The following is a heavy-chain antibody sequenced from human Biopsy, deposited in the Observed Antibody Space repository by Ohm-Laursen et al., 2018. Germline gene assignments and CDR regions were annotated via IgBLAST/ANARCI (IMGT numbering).Heavy chain of an antibody. J-gene: IGHJ4*02. D-gene: IGHD3-10*01. CDR1: GSTFNDYF. Sequence: SVKVSCKASGSTFNDYFIHWVRQSPGQGLEWMGWVNPNSGATNSAENFRDRVTLTRDTSISAVYIELRRLKSGDAAVYYCARDRMTDVFGGPTRTDVFDSWGQGTPVTISS. V-gene: IGHV1-2*02. CDR2: VNPNSGAT. CDR3: ARDRMTDVFGGPTRTDVFDS.